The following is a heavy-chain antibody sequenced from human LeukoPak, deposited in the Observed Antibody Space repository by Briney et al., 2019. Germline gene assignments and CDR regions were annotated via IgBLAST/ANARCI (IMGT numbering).Heavy chain of an antibody. CDR1: DDSISDYY. Sequence: PSETLSLTCTVSDDSISDYYRGWIRQPPGKGLEWIGYFHNSGTSTYNPSLKSRVTISVDTSKNQFSLKLSSVTAADTAVYYCARVEDCGGDCYSDYWGQGTLVTVSS. CDR3: ARVEDCGGDCYSDY. CDR2: FHNSGTS. V-gene: IGHV4-59*12. D-gene: IGHD2-21*01. J-gene: IGHJ4*02.